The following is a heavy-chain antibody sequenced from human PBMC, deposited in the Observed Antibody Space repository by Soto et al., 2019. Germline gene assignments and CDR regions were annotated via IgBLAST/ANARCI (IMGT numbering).Heavy chain of an antibody. CDR3: ARDGRTGTTLPHGGLDQ. Sequence: QVQLMESGGGVVQPGRSLRLSCAASGFNFRSYAIHWVRQAPGKGLEWVAIISYDGSNKFYTDSVKGRFNISRDNSNNTLHLQMNRLRSEDTAVYYCARDGRTGTTLPHGGLDQWGQGTLVTVSS. V-gene: IGHV3-30-3*01. CDR1: GFNFRSYA. CDR2: ISYDGSNK. J-gene: IGHJ4*02. D-gene: IGHD3-10*01.